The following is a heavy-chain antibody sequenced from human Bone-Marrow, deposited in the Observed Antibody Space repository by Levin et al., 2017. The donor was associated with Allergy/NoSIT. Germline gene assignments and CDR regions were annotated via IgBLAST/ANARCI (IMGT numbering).Heavy chain of an antibody. J-gene: IGHJ4*02. CDR1: GFTFSSYA. CDR2: ISGSGSSGNI. V-gene: IGHV3-23*01. D-gene: IGHD5-12*01. CDR3: VHSPHVRLLGVFDS. Sequence: RSGGSLRLSCAASGFTFSSYAMTWVRQAPGKGLEWVSTISGSGSSGNIYYAASVEGRFTISRDNSKRTLYLQMNSLRAEDTAVYYCVHSPHVRLLGVFDSWGQGTLVTVSS.